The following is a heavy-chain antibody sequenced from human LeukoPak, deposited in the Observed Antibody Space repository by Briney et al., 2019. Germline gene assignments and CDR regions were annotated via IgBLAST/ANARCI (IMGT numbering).Heavy chain of an antibody. D-gene: IGHD3-10*01. V-gene: IGHV3-20*04. Sequence: GGSLRLSCAASGFTFDDYGMSWVRQAPGKGLEWVSGINWNGGSTGYADSVKGRFTISRDTSRNTLDLEMDSLRVDDTAIYYCAREIFRGVAPEYWGQGTLVTVST. CDR3: AREIFRGVAPEY. CDR1: GFTFDDYG. J-gene: IGHJ4*02. CDR2: INWNGGST.